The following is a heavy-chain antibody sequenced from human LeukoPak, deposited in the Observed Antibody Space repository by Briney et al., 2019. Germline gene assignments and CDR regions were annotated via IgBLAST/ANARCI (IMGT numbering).Heavy chain of an antibody. V-gene: IGHV3-23*01. D-gene: IGHD1-1*01. CDR3: AKGLEGPSLYYYYMDV. J-gene: IGHJ6*03. CDR1: GFTFSSYW. Sequence: GGSLRLSCAASGFTFSSYWMSWVRQAPGKGLEWVSAISGSGGSTYYADSVKGRFTISRDNSKNTLYLQMNSLRAEDTAVYYCAKGLEGPSLYYYYMDVWGKGTTVTVSS. CDR2: ISGSGGST.